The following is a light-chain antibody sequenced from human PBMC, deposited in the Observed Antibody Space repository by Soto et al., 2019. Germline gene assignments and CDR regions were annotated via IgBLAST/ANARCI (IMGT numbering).Light chain of an antibody. CDR1: QSISIY. CDR2: AAS. J-gene: IGKJ1*01. V-gene: IGKV1-39*01. Sequence: DIQMTQSPSSLSASVGDRVTITCRASQSISIYLNWYQQKPGKAHKLLIFAASRLQSGVPSRFRGSGSGTDFTLTISSLQPEDFATYYCQQSYSTPRTFGQGTKVEIK. CDR3: QQSYSTPRT.